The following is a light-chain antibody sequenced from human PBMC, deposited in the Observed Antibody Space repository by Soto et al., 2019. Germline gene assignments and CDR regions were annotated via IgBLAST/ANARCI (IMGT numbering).Light chain of an antibody. CDR1: QSITIW. CDR3: QQYNSFSWT. Sequence: TQSPSTLSASVGDSVTITCRASQSITIWLAWYQQKPGKAPKLLIYDASSLEGGVPSRFSGSGSGTEFTLTISGLQPDDFATYYCQQYNSFSWTFGQGTKVDIK. CDR2: DAS. V-gene: IGKV1-5*01. J-gene: IGKJ1*01.